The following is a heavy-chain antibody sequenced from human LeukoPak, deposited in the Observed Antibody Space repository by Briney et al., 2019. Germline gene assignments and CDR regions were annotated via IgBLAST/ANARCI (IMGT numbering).Heavy chain of an antibody. CDR2: IIPIFGTA. CDR1: GGTFSSYA. D-gene: IGHD6-13*01. Sequence: GASVKVSCKASGGTFSSYAISWVRQAPGQGLEWMGGIIPIFGTANYAQKFQGRVTITADKSTSTAYMELSSLRSEDTAVYYCAREQQLVLFDPWGQGTLVTVSS. V-gene: IGHV1-69*06. CDR3: AREQQLVLFDP. J-gene: IGHJ5*02.